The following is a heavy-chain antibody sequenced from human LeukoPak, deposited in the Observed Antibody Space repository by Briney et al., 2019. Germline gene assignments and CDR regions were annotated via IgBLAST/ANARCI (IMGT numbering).Heavy chain of an antibody. J-gene: IGHJ5*01. D-gene: IGHD3-16*01. CDR3: GGGTVALKGFAVYAFRGFMDWFDP. Sequence: GGSLRLSCAASGFTFRSYEMNWVRQTPGKGLEWVSYISTSGSTIYYADSVKGRFTISRDNAKNSLYLQMNSLRAEDTAVYYCGGGTVALKGFAVYAFRGFMDWFDPWGKEPWSPSPQ. CDR1: GFTFRSYE. CDR2: ISTSGSTI. V-gene: IGHV3-48*03.